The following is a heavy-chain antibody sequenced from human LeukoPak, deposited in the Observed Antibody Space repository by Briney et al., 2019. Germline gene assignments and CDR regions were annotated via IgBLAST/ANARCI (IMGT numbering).Heavy chain of an antibody. CDR3: AKDRGSSWYGGYYFDY. CDR2: IIPIFGTA. Sequence: SVKVSCKASGGTFSSYAISWVRQAPGQGLEWMGGIIPIFGTANYAQKFQGRVTITADKSTSTAYMELSSLRSEDTAVYYCAKDRGSSWYGGYYFDYWGQGTLVTVSP. CDR1: GGTFSSYA. J-gene: IGHJ4*02. V-gene: IGHV1-69*06. D-gene: IGHD6-13*01.